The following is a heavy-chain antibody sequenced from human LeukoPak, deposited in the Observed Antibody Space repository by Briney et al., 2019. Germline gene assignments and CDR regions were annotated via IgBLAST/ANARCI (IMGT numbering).Heavy chain of an antibody. CDR3: ARGHYRSSRGIAAADY. V-gene: IGHV1-8*01. J-gene: IGHJ4*02. CDR2: MNPNSGNT. CDR1: GYTFTSYD. D-gene: IGHD6-13*01. Sequence: GASVKVSCKASGYTFTSYDINWVRQATGQGLEWMGWMNPNSGNTGYAQKFQGRVTMTRNTSISTAYMELSNLRSEDTAVYYCARGHYRSSRGIAAADYWGQGTLVTVSS.